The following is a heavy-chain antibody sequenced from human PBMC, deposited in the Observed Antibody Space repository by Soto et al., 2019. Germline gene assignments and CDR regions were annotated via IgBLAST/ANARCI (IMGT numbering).Heavy chain of an antibody. CDR3: ARDRSLDSRTLYCSGGSCYNPEFAP. CDR2: ISAYNGNT. J-gene: IGHJ5*02. D-gene: IGHD2-15*01. CDR1: GYTFTSYG. Sequence: GASVKVSCKASGYTFTSYGISWVRQAPGQGLEWMGWISAYNGNTNYAQKLQGRVTMTTDTSTSTAYMELRSLRSDDTAVYYCARDRSLDSRTLYCSGGSCYNPEFAPWGQGTLVTVSS. V-gene: IGHV1-18*01.